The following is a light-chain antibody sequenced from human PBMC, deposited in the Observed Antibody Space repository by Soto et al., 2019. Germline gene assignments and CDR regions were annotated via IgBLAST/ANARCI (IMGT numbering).Light chain of an antibody. CDR1: SSAVGSYRL. V-gene: IGLV2-23*01. CDR2: EGT. CDR3: CSSATGRTVV. J-gene: IGLJ1*01. Sequence: QSALAQPASVSGSPGQSITISCTGSSSAVGSYRLVSWYQCHPGKVPKLIIYEGTKRPSGVSNRFSGSEPGNTDYLTISGIQAEDEADYLCCSSATGRTVVFRMGTKVTVL.